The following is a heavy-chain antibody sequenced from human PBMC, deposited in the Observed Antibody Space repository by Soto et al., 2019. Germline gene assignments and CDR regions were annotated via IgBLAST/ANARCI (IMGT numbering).Heavy chain of an antibody. CDR2: FVPMFGSA. V-gene: IGHV1-69*01. CDR1: GTTFDSFT. D-gene: IGHD3-9*01. CDR3: AREDDTTGHYSWFDP. J-gene: IGHJ5*02. Sequence: QVQLEQSGPELKIPGSSVKVSCKPSGTTFDSFTFSWVGQAPGQGLEWMGGFVPMFGSASIAQRFQGRVRITADASTDTGYLELSDLRSEDSAIYSCAREDDTTGHYSWFDPWGPGTLVTVSS.